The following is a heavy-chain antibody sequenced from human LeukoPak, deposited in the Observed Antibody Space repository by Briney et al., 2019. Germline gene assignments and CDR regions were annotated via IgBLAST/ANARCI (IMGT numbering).Heavy chain of an antibody. Sequence: GASVKVSCKASGYTFTDYYMHWVQQAPGKGLEWMGRVDPEDGETIYAEKFQGRVTITADTSTDTAYMEVRSLRSDDTAVYYCAREGDGYINGNFDHWGQGTLVTVSS. J-gene: IGHJ4*02. V-gene: IGHV1-69-2*01. CDR3: AREGDGYINGNFDH. D-gene: IGHD5-24*01. CDR2: VDPEDGET. CDR1: GYTFTDYY.